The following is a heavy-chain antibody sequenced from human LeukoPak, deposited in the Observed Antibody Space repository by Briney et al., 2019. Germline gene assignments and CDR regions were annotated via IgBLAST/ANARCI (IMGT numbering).Heavy chain of an antibody. Sequence: GGSLRLSCAASGFTFGTYWMSWVRQAPGKGLEWVANIHQDGSEEYYVDSVKGRFTISRDNAKNSLHLQMNSLRVEDTAVYYCARCIAAAGTRWFDPWGQGTLVTVSS. CDR1: GFTFGTYW. V-gene: IGHV3-7*01. CDR2: IHQDGSEE. CDR3: ARCIAAAGTRWFDP. J-gene: IGHJ5*02. D-gene: IGHD6-13*01.